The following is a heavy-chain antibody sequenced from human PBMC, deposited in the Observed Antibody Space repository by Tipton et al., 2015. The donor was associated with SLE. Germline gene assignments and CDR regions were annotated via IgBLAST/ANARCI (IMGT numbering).Heavy chain of an antibody. CDR3: ARRRYSSSSRPYCYFDL. D-gene: IGHD6-6*01. Sequence: TLSLTCAVSGGSISSGSYYWSWIRQPPGKGLEWIGYIYYSGSTIHNPSLKSRVTMSVDTSKNQFSLKLSSVTAAYTAVYYCARRRYSSSSRPYCYFDLWGRGTLVTVSS. J-gene: IGHJ2*01. V-gene: IGHV4-61*01. CDR1: GGSISSGSYY. CDR2: IYYSGST.